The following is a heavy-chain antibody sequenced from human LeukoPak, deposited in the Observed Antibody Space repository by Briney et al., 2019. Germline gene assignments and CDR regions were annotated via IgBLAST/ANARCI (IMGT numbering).Heavy chain of an antibody. CDR1: GFIFSSYG. Sequence: GRSLRLSCVASGFIFSSYGMHWVRQAPGKGLEWVAVTSHDGSYKFYGDTVKGRFTISRDNSKNTLYLQMSSLRPEDAAMYYCARDQWWQFIAVAITSYFDSWGQGTLVTVSS. D-gene: IGHD6-19*01. J-gene: IGHJ4*02. CDR2: TSHDGSYK. V-gene: IGHV3-30*03. CDR3: ARDQWWQFIAVAITSYFDS.